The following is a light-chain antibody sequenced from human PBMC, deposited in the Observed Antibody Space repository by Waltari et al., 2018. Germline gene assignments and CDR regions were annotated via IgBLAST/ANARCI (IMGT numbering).Light chain of an antibody. V-gene: IGKV1-9*01. J-gene: IGKJ3*01. CDR1: QGISSY. CDR2: AAS. CDR3: QQLNRYPFT. Sequence: IQLTQSPSSLSASVGDRVTITFRASQGISSYLAWYQQKPGKAPKLLIYAASTLQSGVPSRFSGSGSGTDFTLTISSLQPDDFATYYCQQLNRYPFTFGPGTKVDIK.